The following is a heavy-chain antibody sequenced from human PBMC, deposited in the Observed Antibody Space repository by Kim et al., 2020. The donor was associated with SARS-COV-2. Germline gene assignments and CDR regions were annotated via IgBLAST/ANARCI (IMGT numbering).Heavy chain of an antibody. J-gene: IGHJ6*02. Sequence: GGSLRLSCAASGFTFSSYGMHWVRQAPGKGLEWVAVIWYDGSNKYYADSVKGRFTISRDNSKNTLYLQMNSLRAEDTAVYYCARDWSSGWYERGGYGMDVWGQGTTVTVSS. D-gene: IGHD6-19*01. CDR1: GFTFSSYG. CDR3: ARDWSSGWYERGGYGMDV. V-gene: IGHV3-33*01. CDR2: IWYDGSNK.